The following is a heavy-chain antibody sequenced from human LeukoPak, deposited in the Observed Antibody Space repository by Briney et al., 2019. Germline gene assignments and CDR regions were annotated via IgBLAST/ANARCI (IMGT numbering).Heavy chain of an antibody. CDR2: ISGSGGST. Sequence: LPGGSLRLSCAASGFTFSSYAMSWVRQAPGKGREWVSAISGSGGSTYYADSVKGRFTLPRDNSKNTLYLQMNSLRAEDTAVYYCAKVRFENYDILTGYYTREYYFDYWGQGTLVTVSS. V-gene: IGHV3-23*01. CDR3: AKVRFENYDILTGYYTREYYFDY. D-gene: IGHD3-9*01. J-gene: IGHJ4*02. CDR1: GFTFSSYA.